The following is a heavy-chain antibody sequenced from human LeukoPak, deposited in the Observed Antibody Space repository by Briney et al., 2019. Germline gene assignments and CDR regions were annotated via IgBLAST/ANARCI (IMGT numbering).Heavy chain of an antibody. Sequence: SETLSLTCTVSGGSVSRSSYYWSWIRQPPGKGLEWIGYIYYSGSTNYNPSLKSRVTISVDTSKNQFPLKLSSVTAADTAVYYCARLFHPALSGNYPFDYWGQGTLVTVSS. D-gene: IGHD1-26*01. CDR2: IYYSGST. CDR3: ARLFHPALSGNYPFDY. CDR1: GGSVSRSSYY. J-gene: IGHJ4*02. V-gene: IGHV4-61*01.